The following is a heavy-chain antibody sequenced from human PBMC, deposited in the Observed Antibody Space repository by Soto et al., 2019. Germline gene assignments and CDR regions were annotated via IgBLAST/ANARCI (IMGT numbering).Heavy chain of an antibody. CDR2: IIPILGIA. J-gene: IGHJ6*03. D-gene: IGHD6-6*01. Sequence: SVKVSCKASGGTFSSYTISWVRQAPGQGLEWIGRIIPILGIANYAQKFQGRVTITADKSTSTAYMELSSLRSEDTAVYFCARGSIAALTSDYYYYYMDVWGKGATVTVS. V-gene: IGHV1-69*02. CDR1: GGTFSSYT. CDR3: ARGSIAALTSDYYYYYMDV.